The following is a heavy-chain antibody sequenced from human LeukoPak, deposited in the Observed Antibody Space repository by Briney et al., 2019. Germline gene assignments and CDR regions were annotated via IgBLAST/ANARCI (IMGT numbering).Heavy chain of an antibody. CDR2: INPKSGGT. CDR3: ARCIAAAGTSWFDP. V-gene: IGHV1-2*02. J-gene: IGHJ5*02. D-gene: IGHD6-13*01. CDR1: GYTFTGYY. Sequence: ASVKVSCKASGYTFTGYYIHWVRQAPGQGLEWMGWINPKSGGTNYAQKFQGRVTMTRDTSINTAYMELSRLRSGDTAVYYCARCIAAAGTSWFDPWGQGTLVTVSS.